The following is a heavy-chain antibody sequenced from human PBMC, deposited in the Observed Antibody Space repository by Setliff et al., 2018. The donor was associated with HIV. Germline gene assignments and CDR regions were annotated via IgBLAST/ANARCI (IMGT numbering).Heavy chain of an antibody. J-gene: IGHJ4*02. CDR1: DSGTHY. D-gene: IGHD4-17*01. V-gene: IGHV4-4*07. Sequence: PSETLSLTCTVSDSGTHYWSWIRQPAGKGLEWIGRVSSRGDTNYNPSLKRRVTMSVDTSKNQFSLKLTSVTASDTAVYYCARAAAGNTGPFDLWGQGSPVTVSS. CDR2: VSSRGDT. CDR3: ARAAAGNTGPFDL.